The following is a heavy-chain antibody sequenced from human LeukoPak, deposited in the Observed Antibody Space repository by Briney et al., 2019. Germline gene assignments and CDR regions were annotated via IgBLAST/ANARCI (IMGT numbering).Heavy chain of an antibody. J-gene: IGHJ2*01. CDR2: IFISEST. Sequence: PSETLSLTCTVSGGSITSYYWSWVRQPAGKGLEWIGRIFISESTNYNPSLKGRVTMSVDTSKNQFSLKLSSVTAADTAVYYCARVSSSWYEDWYFDLWGRGTLVSVSS. D-gene: IGHD6-13*01. CDR1: GGSITSYY. V-gene: IGHV4-4*07. CDR3: ARVSSSWYEDWYFDL.